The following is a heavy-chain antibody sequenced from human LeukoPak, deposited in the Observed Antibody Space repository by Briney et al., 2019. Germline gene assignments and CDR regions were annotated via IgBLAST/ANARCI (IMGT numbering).Heavy chain of an antibody. CDR3: AKVRSVPEYYDFWSGFDYYFDY. J-gene: IGHJ4*02. CDR1: GFTFDDYA. D-gene: IGHD3-3*01. V-gene: IGHV3-43*02. CDR2: IIGVGGST. Sequence: PGGSLRLSCAASGFTFDDYAMHWVRQAPGEGLEWVSLIIGVGGSTYYADSVKGRFTISRDNSKNSLYLQMNSVRTEDTALYYCAKVRSVPEYYDFWSGFDYYFDYWGQGTLVTVSS.